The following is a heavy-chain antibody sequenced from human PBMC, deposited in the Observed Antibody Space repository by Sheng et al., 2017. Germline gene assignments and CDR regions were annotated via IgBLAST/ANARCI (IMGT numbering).Heavy chain of an antibody. Sequence: QVQLVQSGTEVKKPGASVKVSCKASGYTFTNYGISWVRQAPGQGLXWMGWISAYTGNTNYAQNLQGRVTMTTDTSTSTAYMELRSLRSDDTSVYYCARGGGGYNRDDGMDVWGRRTTVTVSS. CDR3: ARGGGGYNRDDGMDV. CDR2: ISAYTGNT. CDR1: GYTFTNYG. V-gene: IGHV1-18*01. J-gene: IGHJ6*02. D-gene: IGHD5-12*01.